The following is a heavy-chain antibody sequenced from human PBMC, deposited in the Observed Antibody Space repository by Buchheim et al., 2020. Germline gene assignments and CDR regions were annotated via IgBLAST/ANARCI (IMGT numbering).Heavy chain of an antibody. Sequence: QVQLVQSGAEVKKPGASVKVSCKASGYTFTGYYMHWVRQAPGQGLEWMGWINPNSGGTNYAQKFQGRVTMTRDKSISTAYMELSRLRSDDTAVYYCARVDAAGPGPSYYYYYYGMDVWGQGTT. CDR1: GYTFTGYY. CDR2: INPNSGGT. CDR3: ARVDAAGPGPSYYYYYYGMDV. V-gene: IGHV1-2*02. J-gene: IGHJ6*02. D-gene: IGHD6-13*01.